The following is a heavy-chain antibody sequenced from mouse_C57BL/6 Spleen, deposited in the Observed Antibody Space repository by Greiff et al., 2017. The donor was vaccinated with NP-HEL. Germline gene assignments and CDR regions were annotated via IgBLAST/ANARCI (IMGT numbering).Heavy chain of an antibody. J-gene: IGHJ1*03. V-gene: IGHV1-19*01. Sequence: VQLKQSGPVLVKPGASVKMSCKASGYTFTDYYMNWVKQSHGKSLEWIGVINPYNGGTSYNQKFKGKATLTVDKSSSTAYMELNSLTSEDSAVYYCARSNYSNYEDFDVWGTGTTVTVSS. CDR1: GYTFTDYY. D-gene: IGHD2-5*01. CDR3: ARSNYSNYEDFDV. CDR2: INPYNGGT.